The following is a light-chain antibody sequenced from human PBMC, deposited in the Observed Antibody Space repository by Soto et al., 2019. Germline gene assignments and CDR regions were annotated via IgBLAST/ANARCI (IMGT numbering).Light chain of an antibody. CDR3: KQYNNWPPWT. CDR2: GAS. V-gene: IGKV3-15*01. CDR1: QSVSSN. J-gene: IGKJ1*01. Sequence: EIVMTQSPATLSVSPGERATLSCRASQSVSSNLAWYQQKPGQAPRLLIYGASTRATGIPARFSGSGSGTEFTLTISSLQSEDVAVYYCKQYNNWPPWTFGQGTKVDIK.